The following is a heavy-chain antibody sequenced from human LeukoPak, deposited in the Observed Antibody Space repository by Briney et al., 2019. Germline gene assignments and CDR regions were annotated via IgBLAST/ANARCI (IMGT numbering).Heavy chain of an antibody. CDR3: ARDPYYDILTGYYKGPQDAFDI. J-gene: IGHJ3*02. CDR1: GFTFSNYW. D-gene: IGHD3-9*01. V-gene: IGHV3-7*01. CDR2: IKQDGSEK. Sequence: GGSLRLSCAASGFTFSNYWMSWVRQAPGKGLEWVANIKQDGSEKYYVDSVKGRFTISRDNAKNSLYLQMNSLRAEDTAVYYCARDPYYDILTGYYKGPQDAFDIWGHGTMVTVSS.